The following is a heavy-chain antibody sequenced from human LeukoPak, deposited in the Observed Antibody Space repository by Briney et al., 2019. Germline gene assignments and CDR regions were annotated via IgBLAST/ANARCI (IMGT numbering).Heavy chain of an antibody. CDR3: AREAVAGTIGFDY. V-gene: IGHV1-69*13. CDR2: IIPIFGTA. Sequence: SVNVSCKASGGTFSSYAISWVRQAPGQGREWMGGIIPIFGTANYAQKFQGRVTITADESTSTAYMELSSLRSEDTAVYYCAREAVAGTIGFDYWGQGTLVTVSS. CDR1: GGTFSSYA. J-gene: IGHJ4*02. D-gene: IGHD6-19*01.